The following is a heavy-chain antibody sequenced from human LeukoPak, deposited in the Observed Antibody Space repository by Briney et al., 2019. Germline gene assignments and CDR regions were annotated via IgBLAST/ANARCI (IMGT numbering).Heavy chain of an antibody. CDR3: GRDPDS. J-gene: IGHJ5*01. V-gene: IGHV3-7*04. CDR2: ISGDGSER. CDR1: GFPLRTYC. Sequence: GGPLTLSCAASGFPLRTYCMNWVPQAPGKGLEWVADISGDGSERDSVDSVRGRFTISRDNAKNSLYLQMNSLTAEDTAVYYCGRDPDSWGQGTVVTVSS.